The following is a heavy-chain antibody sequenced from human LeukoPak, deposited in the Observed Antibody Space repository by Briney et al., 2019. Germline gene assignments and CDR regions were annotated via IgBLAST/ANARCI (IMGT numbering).Heavy chain of an antibody. D-gene: IGHD5-12*01. V-gene: IGHV3-7*01. J-gene: IGHJ2*01. CDR1: GFTFSSYW. CDR2: IKQDGSEK. Sequence: GGSLRLSCAASGFTFSSYWMSWVRQAPGKGLEWVANIKQDGSEKYYVDSVKGRFTISRDNAKNSLYLQMNSLRAEDTAVYYCARDEGHRLWLHTAWYFDLWGRGTLVTVSS. CDR3: ARDEGHRLWLHTAWYFDL.